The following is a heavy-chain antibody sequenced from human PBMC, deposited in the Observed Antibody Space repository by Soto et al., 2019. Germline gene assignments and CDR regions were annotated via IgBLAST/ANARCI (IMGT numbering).Heavy chain of an antibody. CDR3: ARVKYRETYLHAFDI. Sequence: QVQLVQSGAEVKTPGSSVKVSCRASGGIFSTYAINWVRQAPGQGLEWMGGIIPLFGTANYAQKLQGRVTISADESAHIAYRELSSLRSEATAVCYCARVKYRETYLHAFDIWGQGTRVTVSS. J-gene: IGHJ3*02. V-gene: IGHV1-69*01. CDR1: GGIFSTYA. D-gene: IGHD1-26*01. CDR2: IIPLFGTA.